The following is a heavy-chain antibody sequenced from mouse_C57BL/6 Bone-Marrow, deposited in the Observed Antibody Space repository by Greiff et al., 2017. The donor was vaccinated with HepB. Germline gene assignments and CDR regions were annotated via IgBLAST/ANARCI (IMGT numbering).Heavy chain of an antibody. CDR2: ISSGSSTI. CDR1: GFTFSDYG. V-gene: IGHV5-17*01. J-gene: IGHJ2*01. D-gene: IGHD4-1*02. Sequence: EVMLVESGGGLVKPGGSLKLSCAASGFTFSDYGMHWVRQAPEKGLEWVAYISSGSSTIYYADTVKGRFTISRDNAKNTLFLQMTSLRSEDTAMYYCARSPTVREYFDYWGQGTTLTVSS. CDR3: ARSPTVREYFDY.